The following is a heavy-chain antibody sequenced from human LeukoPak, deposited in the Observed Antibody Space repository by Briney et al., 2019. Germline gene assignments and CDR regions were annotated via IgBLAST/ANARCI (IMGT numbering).Heavy chain of an antibody. J-gene: IGHJ4*02. CDR3: ARDRSSYEYYFDY. D-gene: IGHD5-12*01. V-gene: IGHV3-30-3*01. CDR1: GFTFSNYA. Sequence: PGGSLRLSCAASGFTFSNYAMHWVRQAPGKGLEGVAVISYDGTNKYYADSVKGRFTISRDNSKNTLYLQMSSLRAEDTAVYYCARDRSSYEYYFDYWGQGTLVTVSS. CDR2: ISYDGTNK.